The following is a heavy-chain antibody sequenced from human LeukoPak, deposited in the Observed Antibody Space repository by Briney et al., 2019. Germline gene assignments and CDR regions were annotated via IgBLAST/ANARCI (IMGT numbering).Heavy chain of an antibody. D-gene: IGHD2-15*01. V-gene: IGHV3-72*01. J-gene: IGHJ4*02. CDR2: SRNKANSYST. CDR3: TRLGHCSGTKCYPMDY. Sequence: GGSLRLSCTVSGFSFSDHYMDWVRQAPGKGLEWVGRSRNKANSYSTGYAASVKGRFTISRDDSQNSLYLQMNSLKIGDTAVYYCTRLGHCSGTKCYPMDYWGQGTLVTVSS. CDR1: GFSFSDHY.